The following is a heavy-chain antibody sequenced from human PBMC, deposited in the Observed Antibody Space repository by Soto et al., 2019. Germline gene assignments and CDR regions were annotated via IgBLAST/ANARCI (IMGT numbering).Heavy chain of an antibody. Sequence: PGGSLRLSCAASGFTFSSYWMHWVRQAPGKGLGWVSRINSDGSSTSYADSVKGRFTISRDNAKNTLYLQMNSLRAEDTTVYYCARDGPGHVEMATIHYYSYGMDVWGQGTTVTVSS. CDR2: INSDGSST. D-gene: IGHD5-12*01. CDR3: ARDGPGHVEMATIHYYSYGMDV. V-gene: IGHV3-74*01. J-gene: IGHJ6*02. CDR1: GFTFSSYW.